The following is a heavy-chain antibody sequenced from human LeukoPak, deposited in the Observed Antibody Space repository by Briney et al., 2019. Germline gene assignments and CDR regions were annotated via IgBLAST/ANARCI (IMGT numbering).Heavy chain of an antibody. CDR3: AKRIAAAGTYYFDY. V-gene: IGHV3-23*01. D-gene: IGHD6-13*01. J-gene: IGHJ4*02. CDR1: GFTFSSYA. CDR2: ISGSGGST. Sequence: GGSLRLSCAASGFTFSSYAMSWVRQAPGKGLEWVSAISGSGGSTYYADSVKGRFTISRDNSKNTLYPQMNSLRAEDTAVYYCAKRIAAAGTYYFDYWGQGTLVTVSP.